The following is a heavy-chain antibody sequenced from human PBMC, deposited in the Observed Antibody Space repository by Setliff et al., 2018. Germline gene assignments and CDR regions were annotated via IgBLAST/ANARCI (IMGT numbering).Heavy chain of an antibody. CDR2: ISSGGSST. CDR1: GFTFSDYY. D-gene: IGHD6-13*01. Sequence: SLRLSCAASGFTFSDYYMSWLRQAPGKGPGWVSHISSGGSSTYYADSVKGRFTISRDNAKKSLYLQMNSLGAEDTAVYYCARDSYTSPDYWGQGTLVTAPQ. V-gene: IGHV3-11*04. J-gene: IGHJ4*02. CDR3: ARDSYTSPDY.